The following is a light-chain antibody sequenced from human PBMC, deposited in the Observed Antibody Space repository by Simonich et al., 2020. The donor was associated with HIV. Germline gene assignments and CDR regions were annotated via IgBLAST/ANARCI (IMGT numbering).Light chain of an antibody. J-gene: IGKJ2*01. CDR3: QQYNNYLYT. CDR2: TAS. CDR1: QNIVSW. Sequence: DIQMTQSPSTLSASVGDRVTITCRASQNIVSWLAWYQQKPGKAPKLLIYTASSLDSGVPSRFSGSGSGTEFTLTISSLQPDDFATYYCQQYNNYLYTFGQGTKLEIK. V-gene: IGKV1-5*03.